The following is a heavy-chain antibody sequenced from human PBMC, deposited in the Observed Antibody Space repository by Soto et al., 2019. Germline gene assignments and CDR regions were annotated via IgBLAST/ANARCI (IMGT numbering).Heavy chain of an antibody. D-gene: IGHD3-10*01. CDR3: GSSAGLHGGCVYYIGLVV. Sequence: PPETLSPTCSLSGASIRSHYCHWIRQPPENVLEWIGYAYTSVYTRYRSSLESQVTISVAPSKRQLSLSWKSVTPAAPAVYSCGSSAGLHGGCVYYIGLVVWGKGPTVTVSS. CDR1: GASIRSHY. CDR2: AYTSVYT. J-gene: IGHJ6*04. V-gene: IGHV4-4*08.